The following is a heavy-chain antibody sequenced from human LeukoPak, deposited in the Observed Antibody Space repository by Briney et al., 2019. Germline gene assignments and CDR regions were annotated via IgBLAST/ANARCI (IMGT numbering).Heavy chain of an antibody. Sequence: SETLSLTCTVSGGSISSSSYYWGWIRQPPGEGLEWIGSIYYSGSTYYNPSLKSRVTISVDTSKNQFSLKLSSVTAADTAVYYCARRGVVIPFGYWGQGTLVTVSS. CDR2: IYYSGST. CDR3: ARRGVVIPFGY. J-gene: IGHJ4*02. CDR1: GGSISSSSYY. V-gene: IGHV4-39*01. D-gene: IGHD4-23*01.